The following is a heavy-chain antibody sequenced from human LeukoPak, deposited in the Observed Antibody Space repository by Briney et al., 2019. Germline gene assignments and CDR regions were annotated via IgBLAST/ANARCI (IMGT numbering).Heavy chain of an antibody. CDR3: ARKMGGSGSFDAFDI. V-gene: IGHV5-51*01. D-gene: IGHD3-10*01. CDR2: IYPGDSDT. J-gene: IGHJ3*02. CDR1: GYSFTSYW. Sequence: GESLKISCKGSGYSFTSYWIGWVRQMPGKGLEWMGIIYPGDSDTGYSPSFQGQVTISADKSISTAYLQWSSLKASDTAMHYCARKMGGSGSFDAFDIWGQGTMVTVSS.